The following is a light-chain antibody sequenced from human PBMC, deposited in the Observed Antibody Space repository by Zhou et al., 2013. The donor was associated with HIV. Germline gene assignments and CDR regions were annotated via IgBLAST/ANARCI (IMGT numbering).Light chain of an antibody. CDR1: QSVSTY. CDR3: QQYYTYWT. Sequence: DIQMTQSPSTLSASVGDRITITCRASQSVSTYLAWYQQRPGRAPKLLVSGASTLESGVPSRFSGSGSGTEFTLTISSLQPDDFATYYCQQYYTYWTFGQGTKVEV. V-gene: IGKV1-5*01. CDR2: GAS. J-gene: IGKJ1*01.